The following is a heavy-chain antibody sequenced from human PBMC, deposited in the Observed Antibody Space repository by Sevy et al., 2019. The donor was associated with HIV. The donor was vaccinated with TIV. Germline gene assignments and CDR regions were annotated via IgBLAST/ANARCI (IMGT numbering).Heavy chain of an antibody. D-gene: IGHD2-21*02. CDR3: AKPSVTVANYYYYGMDV. J-gene: IGHJ6*02. CDR1: GFTFSSYG. Sequence: GGSLRLSCAASGFTFSSYGMHWVRQAPGKGLEWVAIISYDGSNKYYADSVNGRFTISRDNSKNTLYLQMNSLRAEDTAVYYCAKPSVTVANYYYYGMDVWGQGTTVTVSS. V-gene: IGHV3-30*18. CDR2: ISYDGSNK.